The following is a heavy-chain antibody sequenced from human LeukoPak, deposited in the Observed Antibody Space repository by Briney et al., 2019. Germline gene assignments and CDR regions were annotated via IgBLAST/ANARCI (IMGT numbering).Heavy chain of an antibody. CDR1: GGSITSGTW. D-gene: IGHD4-17*01. V-gene: IGHV4-4*02. Sequence: SETLSLTCAVSGGSITSGTWWSWVRQPPGKGLEWIGEIYHDGNTNYNPSLKSRVTISVDKSKNQFSLKLTSVTAADTAVYYCARNPGSDYPEWWGQGTLVTVSS. CDR3: ARNPGSDYPEW. J-gene: IGHJ4*02. CDR2: IYHDGNT.